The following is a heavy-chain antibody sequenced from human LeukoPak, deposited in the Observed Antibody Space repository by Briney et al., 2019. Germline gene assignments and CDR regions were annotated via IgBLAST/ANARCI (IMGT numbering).Heavy chain of an antibody. CDR3: ARHPLAVAGHFDY. CDR1: GYSISSGYY. J-gene: IGHJ4*02. Sequence: PSETLSLTCAVSGYSISSGYYWGWIRQPPGKGLEWIGSIYHSGSTYYNPSLKSRVTISVDTSKNQFSLKLSSVTAADTAVYYCARHPLAVAGHFDYWGQGTLVTVPS. CDR2: IYHSGST. D-gene: IGHD6-19*01. V-gene: IGHV4-38-2*01.